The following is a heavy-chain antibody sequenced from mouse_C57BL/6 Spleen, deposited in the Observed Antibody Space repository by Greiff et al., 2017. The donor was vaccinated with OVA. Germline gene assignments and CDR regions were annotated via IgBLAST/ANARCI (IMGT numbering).Heavy chain of an antibody. Sequence: VQLQQPGAELVKPGASVKLSCKASGYTFTSYWMQWVKQRPGQGLEWIGEIDPSDSYTNYNQKFKGKATLTVDTSSSTAYMQLSSLTSEDSAVYYCVAGHGTGAMDYWGQGTSVTVSS. CDR1: GYTFTSYW. J-gene: IGHJ4*01. V-gene: IGHV1-50*01. CDR3: VAGHGTGAMDY. CDR2: IDPSDSYT. D-gene: IGHD3-1*01.